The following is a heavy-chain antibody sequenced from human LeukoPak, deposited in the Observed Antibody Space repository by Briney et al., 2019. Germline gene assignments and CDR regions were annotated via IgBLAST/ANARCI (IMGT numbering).Heavy chain of an antibody. J-gene: IGHJ4*02. D-gene: IGHD6-13*01. Sequence: SETLSLTCTVSGGSISGYYWSWIRQPPGKGLEWTGYIHYSGSTNYNPSLKSRVTISLDTSKNQFSLKLNSVTAADTAVYYCARRRAAAGPIDYWGQGTLVTVSS. V-gene: IGHV4-59*01. CDR3: ARRRAAAGPIDY. CDR1: GGSISGYY. CDR2: IHYSGST.